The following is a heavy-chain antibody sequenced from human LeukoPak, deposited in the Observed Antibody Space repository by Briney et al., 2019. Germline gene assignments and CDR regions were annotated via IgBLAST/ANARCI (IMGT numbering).Heavy chain of an antibody. CDR1: GFTFTSYS. V-gene: IGHV3-21*01. CDR3: ARGGRGTIIMIVVAALDY. CDR2: ISSSGNYI. D-gene: IGHD3-22*01. J-gene: IGHJ4*02. Sequence: PRGSLRLSCAASGFTFTSYSMNWVRQAPGKGLEWVSSISSSGNYIYYADSVKGRFTISRDNARNSLYLQMNSLRAEDTAVYYCARGGRGTIIMIVVAALDYWGQGTLVTVSS.